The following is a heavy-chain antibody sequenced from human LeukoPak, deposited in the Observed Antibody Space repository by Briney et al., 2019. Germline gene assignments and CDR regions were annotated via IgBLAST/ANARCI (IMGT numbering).Heavy chain of an antibody. CDR1: GFTFSDYY. V-gene: IGHV3-11*01. J-gene: IGHJ4*02. CDR3: ARDLYYDSSGYYGY. Sequence: GGSLRLSCAASGFTFSDYYMSWIRQAPGKGLEWFSYISSSGSTIYYADSVKGRFTISRDNAKNSLYLQMNSLRAEDTAVYYCARDLYYDSSGYYGYWGQGTLVTVSS. CDR2: ISSSGSTI. D-gene: IGHD3-22*01.